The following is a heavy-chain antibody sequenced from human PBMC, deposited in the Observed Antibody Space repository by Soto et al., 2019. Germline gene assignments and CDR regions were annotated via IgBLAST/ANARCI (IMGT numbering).Heavy chain of an antibody. J-gene: IGHJ4*02. Sequence: PSETLSLTCTVSGGSISSGDYYWSWIRQPPGKGLEWIGYIYYSGSTYYNPSLKSRVTISLDTSKNQFSLKLSSVTAADTAVYYCATDYGGSENQFDYWGQGTLVTVSS. V-gene: IGHV4-30-4*01. CDR3: ATDYGGSENQFDY. CDR2: IYYSGST. CDR1: GGSISSGDYY. D-gene: IGHD4-17*01.